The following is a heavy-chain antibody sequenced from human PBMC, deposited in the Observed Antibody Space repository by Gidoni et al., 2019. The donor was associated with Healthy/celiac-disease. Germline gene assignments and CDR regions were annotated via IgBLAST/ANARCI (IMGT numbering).Heavy chain of an antibody. CDR3: AKDVVPAAIIRENYFDY. J-gene: IGHJ4*02. CDR1: GFTFSSYA. CDR2: ISGSGGST. D-gene: IGHD2-2*02. Sequence: EVQLLESGGGLVQPGGSLRLSCAASGFTFSSYAMSWFGQAPGKGLDWVSAISGSGGSTYYADSVKGRFTISRDNSKNTLYLQMNSLRAEDTAVYYCAKDVVPAAIIRENYFDYWGQGTLVTVSS. V-gene: IGHV3-23*01.